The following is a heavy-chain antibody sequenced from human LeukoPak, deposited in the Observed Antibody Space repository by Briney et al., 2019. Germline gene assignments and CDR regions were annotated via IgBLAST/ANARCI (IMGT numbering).Heavy chain of an antibody. CDR3: ARVSGYSYGQ. CDR2: ISSNGSNT. CDR1: GFPFSTYA. Sequence: GGSLRLSCVASGFPFSTYAMHWVRQAPGKGLEYVSGISSNGSNTNYADSVEGRFTISRDNSKSTLYLRMGSLRLEDMAVYYCARVSGYSYGQWGQGTLVTVSS. D-gene: IGHD5-18*01. J-gene: IGHJ4*02. V-gene: IGHV3-64*02.